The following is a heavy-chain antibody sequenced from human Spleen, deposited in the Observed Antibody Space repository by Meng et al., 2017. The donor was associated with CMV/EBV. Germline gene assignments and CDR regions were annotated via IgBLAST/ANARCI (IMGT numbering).Heavy chain of an antibody. J-gene: IGHJ4*02. CDR1: GFNFYSYW. CDR3: ESTSGQ. CDR2: IMQDGSEK. Sequence: GESLKISCAASGFNFYSYWLGWVRQAPGKGLEWVANIMQDGSEKYYVESVKGRFTTSTDKAKSLLYLQMDSLRAEDTAVYYCESTSGQWGQGALVTVSS. D-gene: IGHD3-16*01. V-gene: IGHV3-7*01.